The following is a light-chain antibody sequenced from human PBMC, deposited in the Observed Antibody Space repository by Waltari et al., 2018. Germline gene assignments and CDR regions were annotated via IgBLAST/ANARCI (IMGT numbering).Light chain of an antibody. Sequence: IVMTQTPLSLSLTPGQSASISCKSSQSLLHTDVKTYLHGYLQKPGKPPQLLMYEVSRRFTGVPESFSGSGSGTDFTLTIRRVDADDVGIYYCMQGIHLISFGQGTRLEIK. CDR3: MQGIHLIS. CDR2: EVS. J-gene: IGKJ5*01. V-gene: IGKV2-29*02. CDR1: QSLLHTDVKTY.